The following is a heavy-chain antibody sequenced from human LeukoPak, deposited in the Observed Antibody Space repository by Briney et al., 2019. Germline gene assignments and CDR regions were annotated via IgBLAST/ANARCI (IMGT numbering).Heavy chain of an antibody. J-gene: IGHJ3*02. V-gene: IGHV3-33*01. CDR1: GFTFSSYG. D-gene: IGHD2-15*01. CDR3: AREGCSGGDRYSLAPDAFDI. Sequence: GGSLRLSCAASGFTFSSYGMHWVRQAPGKGLEWVAVIWYDGRNKYYADYVKGRFTISRDNSKNTLYLQMNSLRAEDTAVYYCAREGCSGGDRYSLAPDAFDIWGQGTMVTVSS. CDR2: IWYDGRNK.